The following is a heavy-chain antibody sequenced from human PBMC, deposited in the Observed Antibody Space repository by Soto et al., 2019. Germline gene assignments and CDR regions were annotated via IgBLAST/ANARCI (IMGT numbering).Heavy chain of an antibody. CDR1: GFSFGDYG. J-gene: IGHJ3*02. CDR3: VKDGLTSVFGLVHDGSDI. Sequence: EVQLVESGGGLVQPGRSLRLSCVASGFSFGDYGMHWVRQAPGRGPGWVSGISWNSGNIGYAETVKGRFTISRDNAKNSLYLQMNSLRDEDTALYYCVKDGLTSVFGLVHDGSDIWGHGTMVTVSS. D-gene: IGHD3-3*01. V-gene: IGHV3-9*01. CDR2: ISWNSGNI.